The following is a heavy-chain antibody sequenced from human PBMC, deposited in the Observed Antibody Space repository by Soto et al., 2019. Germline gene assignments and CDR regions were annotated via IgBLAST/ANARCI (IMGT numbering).Heavy chain of an antibody. D-gene: IGHD3-3*01. CDR3: ARSDFWSGYLDP. V-gene: IGHV4-30-2*01. CDR2: IYHSGST. J-gene: IGHJ5*02. Sequence: SETLSLTCAVSGGSISSGGYSWSWIRQPPGKGLEWIGYIYHSGSTYYNPSLKSRVTISVDRSKNQFSLQLSSVTAADTAVYYCARSDFWSGYLDPWGQGTLVTVSS. CDR1: GGSISSGGYS.